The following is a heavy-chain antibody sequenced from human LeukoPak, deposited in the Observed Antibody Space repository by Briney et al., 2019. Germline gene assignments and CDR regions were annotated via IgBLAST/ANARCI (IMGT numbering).Heavy chain of an antibody. CDR2: IYPGDSDA. Sequence: AGGSLRLSCQVSGHSFTDYWIGWVRQMPGKGLEWMGVIYPGDSDARYSPSFQGQVTISVDKSITTAYLQWSSLEASDTAMYYCARLYTTSWKGPGYFDYWGQGTLVAVSS. CDR3: ARLYTTSWKGPGYFDY. J-gene: IGHJ4*02. CDR1: GHSFTDYW. V-gene: IGHV5-51*01. D-gene: IGHD6-13*01.